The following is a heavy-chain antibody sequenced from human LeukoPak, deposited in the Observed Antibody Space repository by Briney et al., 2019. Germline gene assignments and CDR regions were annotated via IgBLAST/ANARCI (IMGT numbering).Heavy chain of an antibody. CDR1: GYSISSGYY. CDR3: ARRKNYYDSSGYGLAFDI. D-gene: IGHD3-22*01. V-gene: IGHV4-38-2*02. J-gene: IGHJ3*02. Sequence: SETLSLTCTVSGYSISSGYYWGWIRQPPGKGLEWIGSIYYSGSTYYNPSLKSRVTISVDTSKNQFSLKLSSVTAADTAVYYCARRKNYYDSSGYGLAFDIWGQGTMVTVSS. CDR2: IYYSGST.